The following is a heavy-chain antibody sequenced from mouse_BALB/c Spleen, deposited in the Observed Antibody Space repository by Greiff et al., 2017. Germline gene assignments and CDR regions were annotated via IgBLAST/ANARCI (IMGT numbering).Heavy chain of an antibody. CDR3: ARVGHGYYPAY. Sequence: EVQLPQSGPELVKPGASVKMSCKASGYTFTSYVMHWVKQKPGQGLEWIGYINPYNDGTKYTEKFKGKATLTSDKSSRTAYMELSSLTSEDSAVYYCARVGHGYYPAYGGQGTLVTVSA. V-gene: IGHV1-14*01. CDR1: GYTFTSYV. D-gene: IGHD2-3*01. J-gene: IGHJ3*01. CDR2: INPYNDGT.